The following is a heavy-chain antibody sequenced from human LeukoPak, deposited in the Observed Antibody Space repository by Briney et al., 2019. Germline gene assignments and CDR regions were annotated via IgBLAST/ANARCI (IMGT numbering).Heavy chain of an antibody. D-gene: IGHD6-13*01. CDR3: TRDRGSSWFDNWFDP. CDR1: GFTFGDYA. CDR2: IRSKAYGGTT. Sequence: PGGSLRLSCTASGFTFGDYAMSWFRQAPGKGLEWVGFIRSKAYGGTTEYAASVKGRFTISRDDSKSIAYLQMNSLKTEDTAVYYCTRDRGSSWFDNWFDPWGQGTLVTASS. J-gene: IGHJ5*02. V-gene: IGHV3-49*03.